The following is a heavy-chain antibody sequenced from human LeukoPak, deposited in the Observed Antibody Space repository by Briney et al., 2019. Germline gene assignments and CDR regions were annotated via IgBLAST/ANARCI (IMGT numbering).Heavy chain of an antibody. Sequence: PGSSLTLSCAPSGFTFSNYGMHWVRQAPGKGLEWVAFIWSDGTNEHYVHSVKGRFIISRDNSQNTLYMKMTSLSAEDTDVYSCAREGGSGSYSGYFDYWGQGALVTVSS. CDR2: IWSDGTNE. V-gene: IGHV3-33*01. CDR3: AREGGSGSYSGYFDY. J-gene: IGHJ4*02. CDR1: GFTFSNYG. D-gene: IGHD1-26*01.